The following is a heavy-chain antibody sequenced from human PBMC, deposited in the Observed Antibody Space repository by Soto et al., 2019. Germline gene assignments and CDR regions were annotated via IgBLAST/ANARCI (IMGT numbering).Heavy chain of an antibody. V-gene: IGHV1-69*06. CDR1: GGTFSXXX. Sequence: QVQLIQSGSEVKMPGSSVKVSCKASGGTFSXXXXXXXXXXXXQGPEWLGSIMTVFGTPHYAQNFEDRLTISADTSTTTXYXELXXXRXXXXXXXXXXXXXXXXXXXXFDXWGQGTLVTVSS. CDR2: IMTVFGTP. J-gene: IGHJ4*02. CDR3: XXXXXXXXXXXFDX.